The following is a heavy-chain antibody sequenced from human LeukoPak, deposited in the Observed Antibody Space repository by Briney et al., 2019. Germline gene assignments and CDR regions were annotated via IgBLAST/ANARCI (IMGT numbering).Heavy chain of an antibody. Sequence: SQTLSLTCTVSGGSIKSGDYYWSWIRQPPGKGLEWIGYIYYSGSTYYNPSLKSRVTISVDTSKNQFSLKLSSVTAADTAVYYCARGIGAAAGTWFWFDPWGQGTLVTVSS. CDR1: GGSIKSGDYY. CDR3: ARGIGAAAGTWFWFDP. D-gene: IGHD6-13*01. V-gene: IGHV4-30-4*01. J-gene: IGHJ5*02. CDR2: IYYSGST.